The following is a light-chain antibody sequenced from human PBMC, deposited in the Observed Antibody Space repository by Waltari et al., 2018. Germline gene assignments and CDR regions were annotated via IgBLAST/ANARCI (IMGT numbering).Light chain of an antibody. Sequence: SYELTQPPSVSVSPGQTASITCSGDKLGDKYACWYQQKPGQSPWLGIYQDSKRPSGIPGRFAGSNSGNTATLTISGTQAMDEADYYCQAWDSSSVVFGGGTKLTVL. J-gene: IGLJ2*01. CDR3: QAWDSSSVV. V-gene: IGLV3-1*01. CDR2: QDS. CDR1: KLGDKY.